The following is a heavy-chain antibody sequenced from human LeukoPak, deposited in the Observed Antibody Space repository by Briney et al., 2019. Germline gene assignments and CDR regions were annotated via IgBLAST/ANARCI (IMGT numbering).Heavy chain of an antibody. J-gene: IGHJ3*02. CDR2: IYYSGST. D-gene: IGHD2-15*01. Sequence: SETLSLTCTVSGGSISSYYWSWLQQPPGKGLEWIGYIYYSGSTNYNPSLKSRVTISVDTSKNQFSLKLSSVTAADTAVYYCATGGSAYAFDIWGQGTMVTVSS. CDR3: ATGGSAYAFDI. CDR1: GGSISSYY. V-gene: IGHV4-59*01.